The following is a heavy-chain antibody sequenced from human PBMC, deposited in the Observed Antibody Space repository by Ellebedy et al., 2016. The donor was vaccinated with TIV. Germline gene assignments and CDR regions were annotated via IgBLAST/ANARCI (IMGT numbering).Heavy chain of an antibody. CDR1: GGSLSGFH. Sequence: MPSETLSLTCEVFGGSLSGFHWTWIRQSPIRGLEWIGEMSHSGGTQYNPSLESLVTFSLDTSKKQISLTLTSVTAADTAKYYCARGLGYFGSRSRWFDSWGQGSLVTVSS. D-gene: IGHD3-10*01. J-gene: IGHJ5*02. V-gene: IGHV4-34*01. CDR3: ARGLGYFGSRSRWFDS. CDR2: MSHSGGT.